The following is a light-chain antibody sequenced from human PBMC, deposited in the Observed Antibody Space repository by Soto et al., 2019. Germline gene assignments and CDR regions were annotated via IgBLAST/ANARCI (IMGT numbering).Light chain of an antibody. CDR3: QVYNSSPWT. CDR2: GAS. Sequence: EIVLTQSPGTLSLSPGERATLSCRASQSVSSSYLAWYQQKPGQAPRLVVYGASTRASGFPDRFSGSGSGTDFTLTISRLEPEDFAMYYCQVYNSSPWTFGQGTKVDIK. CDR1: QSVSSSY. J-gene: IGKJ1*01. V-gene: IGKV3-20*01.